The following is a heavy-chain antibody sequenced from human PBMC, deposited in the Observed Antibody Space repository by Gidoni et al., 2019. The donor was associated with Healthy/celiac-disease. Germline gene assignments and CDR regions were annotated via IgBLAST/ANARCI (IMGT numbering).Heavy chain of an antibody. CDR3: ARGRGALGSWMDY. Sequence: PSETLSLTCAVYGGSFSGYYWSWIRQPPGKGLEWIGEINHSGSTNYNPSLKSRVTISVDTSKNQFSLKLSSVTAADTAVYYCARGRGALGSWMDYWGQGTLVTVSS. D-gene: IGHD6-13*01. CDR1: GGSFSGYY. CDR2: INHSGST. J-gene: IGHJ4*02. V-gene: IGHV4-34*01.